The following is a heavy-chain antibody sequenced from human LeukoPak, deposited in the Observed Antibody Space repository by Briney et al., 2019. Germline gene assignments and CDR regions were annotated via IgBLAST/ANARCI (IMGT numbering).Heavy chain of an antibody. J-gene: IGHJ4*02. Sequence: GGSLRLSCAASGFTFSTYAMSWVRQAPGKGLELVSAISGSGGSTYYADSVKGRFTISRDNSKNTLYLQMDSLRAEDTAVYYCAKVLSIYIPLDYWGQGTLVTVSS. V-gene: IGHV3-23*01. CDR2: ISGSGGST. CDR3: AKVLSIYIPLDY. CDR1: GFTFSTYA. D-gene: IGHD2/OR15-2a*01.